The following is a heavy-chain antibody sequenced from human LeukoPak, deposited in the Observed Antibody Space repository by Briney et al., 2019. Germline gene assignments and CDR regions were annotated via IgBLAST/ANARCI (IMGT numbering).Heavy chain of an antibody. CDR2: ISGAGGTT. CDR1: GFTFSSYD. J-gene: IGHJ3*02. CDR3: AKDLVATTYRDAFDI. V-gene: IGHV3-23*01. Sequence: PGASLRLSCAASGFTFSSYDMSWVRQAPGKGLEWVSCISGAGGTTYYADSVKGRFTISRDNSKNTMYLQMNSLRAEDTAVYYCAKDLVATTYRDAFDIWGQGTMVTVSS. D-gene: IGHD5-12*01.